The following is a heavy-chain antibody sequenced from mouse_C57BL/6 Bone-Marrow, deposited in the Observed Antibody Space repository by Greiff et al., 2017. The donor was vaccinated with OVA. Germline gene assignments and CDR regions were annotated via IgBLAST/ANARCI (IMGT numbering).Heavy chain of an antibody. CDR1: GFSFNTYA. J-gene: IGHJ2*01. CDR2: IRSKSNNYAT. Sequence: EVQLVESGGGLVQPKGSLKLSCAASGFSFNTYAMNWVRQAPGKGLEWVARIRSKSNNYATYYADSVKDRFTISRDDSESMLYLQMNNLKTEDTAMYYCVRHNYGTPWGFDYWGQGTTLTVSS. D-gene: IGHD1-1*01. V-gene: IGHV10-1*01. CDR3: VRHNYGTPWGFDY.